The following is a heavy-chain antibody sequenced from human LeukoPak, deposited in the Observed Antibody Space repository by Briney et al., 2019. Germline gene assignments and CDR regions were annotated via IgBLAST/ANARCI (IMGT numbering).Heavy chain of an antibody. CDR1: GLTFSSYG. CDR2: ISSDGSNK. CDR3: ANLVDTAMDHYFDY. Sequence: GGSLRLSCAASGLTFSSYGMHWVRQAPGKGLEWVAVISSDGSNKDYAESVKGRFTISRDNSKNTLYLQMNSLRAEDTAVYYCANLVDTAMDHYFDYWGQGTLVTVSS. D-gene: IGHD5-18*01. J-gene: IGHJ4*02. V-gene: IGHV3-30*18.